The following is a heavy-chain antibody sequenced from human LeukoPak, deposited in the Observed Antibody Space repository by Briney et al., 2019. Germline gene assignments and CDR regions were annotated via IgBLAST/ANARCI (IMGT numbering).Heavy chain of an antibody. J-gene: IGHJ4*02. D-gene: IGHD3-16*01. CDR3: VKDLNWAFDY. CDR1: GFTFNKSP. V-gene: IGHV3-48*01. CDR2: IRDDSDGT. Sequence: GGSLRLSCAASGFTFNKSPMNWVRKAPGKGLEWISNIRDDSDGTTYADSVKGRFTISRDNAKNSLYLQINSLRAEDTAVYYRVKDLNWAFDYWGQGTLVTVSS.